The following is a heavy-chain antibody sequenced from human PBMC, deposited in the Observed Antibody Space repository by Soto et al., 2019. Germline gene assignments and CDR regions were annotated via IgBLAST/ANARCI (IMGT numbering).Heavy chain of an antibody. J-gene: IGHJ5*02. D-gene: IGHD6-19*01. V-gene: IGHV1-2*02. Sequence: ASVKVSCKASGYTFTGYYMHWVRQAPGQGLEWMGWINPNSGGTNYAQKFQGRVTMTRDTSISTAYMELSRLRSDDTAVYYCAVAVAGTGWFDPWGQGTLVTVYS. CDR3: AVAVAGTGWFDP. CDR1: GYTFTGYY. CDR2: INPNSGGT.